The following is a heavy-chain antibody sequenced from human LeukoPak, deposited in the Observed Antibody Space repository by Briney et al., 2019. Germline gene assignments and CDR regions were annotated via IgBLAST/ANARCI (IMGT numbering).Heavy chain of an antibody. CDR3: ARAKIFDWLFDY. D-gene: IGHD3-9*01. V-gene: IGHV3-30*02. Sequence: GGSLRLSCAASGFTFSSSGMHWVRQAPGKGLEWVAFIRLDGSNKYYADSVRGRFTISRNNDKNSLYLQMNSLRAEDTAVYYCARAKIFDWLFDYWGQGTLVTVSS. CDR1: GFTFSSSG. CDR2: IRLDGSNK. J-gene: IGHJ4*02.